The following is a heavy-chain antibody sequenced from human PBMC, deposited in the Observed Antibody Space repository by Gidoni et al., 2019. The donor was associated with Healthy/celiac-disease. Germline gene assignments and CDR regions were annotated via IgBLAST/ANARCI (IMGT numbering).Heavy chain of an antibody. J-gene: IGHJ4*02. Sequence: QVQLQESGPGLVKPSQTLSLTCTVSAGSISSGGYYWSWSRQHPGKGLEWIGYIYYSGSTYYNPSLKSRVTIAADTSKNQFSLKLSSVTAADTAVYYCARSRLGELTFPYWGQGTLVTVSS. CDR1: AGSISSGGYY. CDR3: ARSRLGELTFPY. V-gene: IGHV4-31*03. CDR2: IYYSGST. D-gene: IGHD3-16*02.